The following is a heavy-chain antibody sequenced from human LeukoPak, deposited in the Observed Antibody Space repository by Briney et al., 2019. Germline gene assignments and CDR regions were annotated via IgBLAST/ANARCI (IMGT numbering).Heavy chain of an antibody. CDR2: ISGSGGST. D-gene: IGHD3-3*01. Sequence: PGGSLRLSCALSGFTLSSYAMSWVRQAPGKGLEWVSAISGSGGSTYYVDSVKGRFTISRDNSKNTLYLQMNSLRAEDTAVYYCAKAFGVVIIRSGYFDYWGQGTLVTVSS. J-gene: IGHJ4*02. V-gene: IGHV3-23*01. CDR3: AKAFGVVIIRSGYFDY. CDR1: GFTLSSYA.